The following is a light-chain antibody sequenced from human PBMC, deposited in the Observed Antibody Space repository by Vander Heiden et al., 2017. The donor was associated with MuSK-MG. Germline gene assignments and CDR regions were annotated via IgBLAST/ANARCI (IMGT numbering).Light chain of an antibody. CDR3: QKYNTAPLT. J-gene: IGKJ4*01. CDR1: EGIRHY. CDR2: DAS. V-gene: IGKV1-27*01. Sequence: DIQMTQSPSSLSASVGDRVTVTCRASEGIRHYLAWYQQKPGKVPKVLIYDASTVQSGVPSRFSGRGSGTEFTLTISSLQPEDVATYYCQKYNTAPLTFGGGTKVEIK.